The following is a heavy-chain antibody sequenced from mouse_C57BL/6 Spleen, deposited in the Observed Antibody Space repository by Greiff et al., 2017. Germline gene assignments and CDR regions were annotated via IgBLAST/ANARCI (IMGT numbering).Heavy chain of an antibody. CDR3: TFSYGRYAMDD. Sequence: EVMLVESGEGLVKPGGSLKLSCAASGFTFSSSAMSWVRPTPEKRLAWVAYISSGGDYIYYADTVKGRFTISRDNARNTLYLQMSSLKSEDTAMYYCTFSYGRYAMDDWGQGTSVTDSS. J-gene: IGHJ4*01. D-gene: IGHD1-2*01. CDR1: GFTFSSSA. V-gene: IGHV5-9-1*02. CDR2: ISSGGDYI.